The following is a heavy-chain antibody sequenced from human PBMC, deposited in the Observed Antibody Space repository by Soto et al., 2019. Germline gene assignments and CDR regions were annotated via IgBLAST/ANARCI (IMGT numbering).Heavy chain of an antibody. CDR1: GGSFSGYY. Sequence: SETLSLTCAVYGGSFSGYYWSWIRQPPGKGLEWIGEINHSGSTNYNPSLKSRVTISVDTSKNQFPLKLSSVTAADTAVYYRARGDIVVVPAALPYYYYGMDVWGQGTTVTVSS. D-gene: IGHD2-2*01. V-gene: IGHV4-34*01. CDR3: ARGDIVVVPAALPYYYYGMDV. J-gene: IGHJ6*02. CDR2: INHSGST.